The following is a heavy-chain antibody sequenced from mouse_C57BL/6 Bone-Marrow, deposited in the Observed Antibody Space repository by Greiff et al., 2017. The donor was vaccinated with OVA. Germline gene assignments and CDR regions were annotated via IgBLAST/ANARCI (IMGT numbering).Heavy chain of an antibody. V-gene: IGHV3-6*01. Sequence: EVQLQESGPGLVKPSQSLSLTCSVTGYSITSGYYWNWIRQFPGNKLEWMGYISYDGSNNYNPSLKNRISITRDTSKNQFFLKLNSVTTEDTATYYCARKFTTVVAPDYWGQGTTLTVSS. CDR1: GYSITSGYY. J-gene: IGHJ2*01. D-gene: IGHD1-1*01. CDR3: ARKFTTVVAPDY. CDR2: ISYDGSN.